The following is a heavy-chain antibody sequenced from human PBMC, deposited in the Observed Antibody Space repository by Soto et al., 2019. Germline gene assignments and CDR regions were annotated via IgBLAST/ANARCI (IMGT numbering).Heavy chain of an antibody. D-gene: IGHD3-3*01. J-gene: IGHJ6*02. CDR1: GGSISSSSYY. V-gene: IGHV4-39*01. Sequence: SETLSLTCTVSGGSISSSSYYWGWIRQPPGKGLEWIGSIYYSGSTYYNPSLKSRVTISVDTSKNQFSLKLSSVTAADTAVYYCARIGITIFGVVISYYYGMDVWGQGTTVTVSS. CDR3: ARIGITIFGVVISYYYGMDV. CDR2: IYYSGST.